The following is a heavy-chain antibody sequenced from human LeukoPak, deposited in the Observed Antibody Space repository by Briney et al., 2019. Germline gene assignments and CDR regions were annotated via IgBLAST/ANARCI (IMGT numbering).Heavy chain of an antibody. CDR1: GDSFSSNSAA. CDR3: ARDAVARYSQYYFDY. D-gene: IGHD6-19*01. CDR2: TYYRSKWYN. J-gene: IGHJ4*02. V-gene: IGHV6-1*01. Sequence: SQTLSLTCAISGDSFSSNSAAWNWIRQSPSRGLEWLVRTYYRSKWYNDCAVSVKSRITINPDTSKNQFSLQLNSVTPEDTAVYYCARDAVARYSQYYFDYWGQGTLVTVSS.